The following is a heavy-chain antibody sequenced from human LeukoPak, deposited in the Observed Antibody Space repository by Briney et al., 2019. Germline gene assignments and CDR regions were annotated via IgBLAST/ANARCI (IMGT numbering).Heavy chain of an antibody. CDR3: ARASMIVVEADAFDI. Sequence: ASVKVSCTASGYTFTGYYMHWVRQAPGQGIEWMGWINPNSGGTNYAQKFQGWVTMTRDTSISTAYMELSRLRSDDTAVYYCARASMIVVEADAFDIWGQGTMVTVSS. J-gene: IGHJ3*02. D-gene: IGHD3-22*01. CDR1: GYTFTGYY. CDR2: INPNSGGT. V-gene: IGHV1-2*04.